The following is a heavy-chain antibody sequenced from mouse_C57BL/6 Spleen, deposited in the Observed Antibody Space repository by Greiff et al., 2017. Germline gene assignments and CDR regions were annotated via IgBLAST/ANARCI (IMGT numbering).Heavy chain of an antibody. J-gene: IGHJ2*01. CDR2: ISDGGSYT. V-gene: IGHV5-4*01. D-gene: IGHD1-1*01. CDR1: GFTFSSYA. Sequence: EVHLVESGGGLVKPGGSLKLSCAASGFTFSSYAMSWVRQTPEKRLEWVATISDGGSYTYYPDNVKGRFTISRDNAKNNLYLQMSHLKSEDTAMYYCAREGGSRYFDYWGQGTTLTVSS. CDR3: AREGGSRYFDY.